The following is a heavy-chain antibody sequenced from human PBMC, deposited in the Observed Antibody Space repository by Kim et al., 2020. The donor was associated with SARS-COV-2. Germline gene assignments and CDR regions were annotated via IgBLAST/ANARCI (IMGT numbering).Heavy chain of an antibody. V-gene: IGHV3-30*01. D-gene: IGHD2-2*01. Sequence: ADSVKGRFTISRDNSKNTLYLQMNRPRAEDTAVYYCAREQLTAASYGMDVWGQGTTVTVSS. J-gene: IGHJ6*02. CDR3: AREQLTAASYGMDV.